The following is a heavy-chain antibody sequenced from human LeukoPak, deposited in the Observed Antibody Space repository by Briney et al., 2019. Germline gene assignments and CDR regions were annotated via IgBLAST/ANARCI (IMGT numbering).Heavy chain of an antibody. D-gene: IGHD4-11*01. CDR3: ARTSNLPDSKGYYYYGMDV. V-gene: IGHV4-30-4*01. J-gene: IGHJ6*02. CDR1: GGSISSGDYY. Sequence: PSETLSLTCTVSGGSISSGDYYWSWIRQPPGKGLEWIGYIYYSGSTYYNPSLKSRVTISVDTSKNQFSLKLSSVTAADTAVYYCARTSNLPDSKGYYYYGMDVWGQGTTVTVSS. CDR2: IYYSGST.